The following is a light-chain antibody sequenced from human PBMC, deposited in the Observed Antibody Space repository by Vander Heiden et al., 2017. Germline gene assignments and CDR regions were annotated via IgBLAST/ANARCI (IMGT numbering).Light chain of an antibody. V-gene: IGLV1-36*01. Sequence: QSVLTQPPSVSEAPRQRVTISCSGSSSNIGNNAVNWYQQLPGKAPKLLIYYDDLLPSGVSDRFSGSKSGTSASLASSGLQSEDEADYYCAARDDSLNGVVFGGGTKLTVL. J-gene: IGLJ2*01. CDR3: AARDDSLNGVV. CDR1: SSNIGNNA. CDR2: YDD.